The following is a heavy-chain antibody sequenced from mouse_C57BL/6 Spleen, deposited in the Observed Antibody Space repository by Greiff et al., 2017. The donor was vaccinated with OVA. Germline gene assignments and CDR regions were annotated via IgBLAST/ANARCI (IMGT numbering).Heavy chain of an antibody. CDR3: ARGRDYYGSSPLDY. Sequence: EVKLMESGPGLVKPSQSLSLTCSVTGYSITSGYYWTWIRQFPGNKLEWMGYISYDGSNNYNPSLKNRISITRDTSKNQFFLKLNSVTTEDTATYYCARGRDYYGSSPLDYWGQGTTLTVSS. CDR1: GYSITSGYY. CDR2: ISYDGSN. D-gene: IGHD1-1*01. J-gene: IGHJ2*01. V-gene: IGHV3-6*01.